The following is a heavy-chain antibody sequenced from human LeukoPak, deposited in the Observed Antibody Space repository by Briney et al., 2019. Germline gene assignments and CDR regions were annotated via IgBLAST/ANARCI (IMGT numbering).Heavy chain of an antibody. Sequence: SETLSLTYTVSGGSISSSSYYWGWIRQPPGKGLEWIGSIYYSGSTYYNPSLKSRVTISVDTSKNQFSLKLSSVTAADTAVYYCARIVGATYDGGDYFDYWGQGTLVTVSS. CDR1: GGSISSSSYY. J-gene: IGHJ4*02. CDR2: IYYSGST. D-gene: IGHD1-26*01. V-gene: IGHV4-39*01. CDR3: ARIVGATYDGGDYFDY.